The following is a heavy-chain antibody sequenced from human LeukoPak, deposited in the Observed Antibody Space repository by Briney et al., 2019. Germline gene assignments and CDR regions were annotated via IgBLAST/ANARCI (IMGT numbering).Heavy chain of an antibody. CDR2: IYYGGST. Sequence: SETLSLTCTVSGGSISSYYWSWIRQPPGRGLEWIGYIYYGGSTYSSPSLKSRVTISADTSKNEFSLKLTSVTAADTAVYYCARSSVSGTYSGGYWGQGILVTVSS. J-gene: IGHJ4*02. CDR3: ARSSVSGTYSGGY. V-gene: IGHV4-59*08. D-gene: IGHD3-10*01. CDR1: GGSISSYY.